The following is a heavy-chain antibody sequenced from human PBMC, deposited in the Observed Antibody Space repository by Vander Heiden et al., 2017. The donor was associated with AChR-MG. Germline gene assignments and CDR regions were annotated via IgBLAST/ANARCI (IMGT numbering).Heavy chain of an antibody. CDR2: MNPYTGGT. D-gene: IGHD5-18*01. J-gene: IGHJ6*02. V-gene: IGHV1-2*02. CDR3: ARDRDASMASFYFYGMDV. Sequence: QVQLVQSGAEVKKPGASVKVSCKASGYTFTAYYLHWERQAPGQGLEWVGWMNPYTGGTNYARRFKGRVTMTRDTSISTAYMEVTGLRHDDTAVYYCARDRDASMASFYFYGMDVWGQGTTVTVSS. CDR1: GYTFTAYY.